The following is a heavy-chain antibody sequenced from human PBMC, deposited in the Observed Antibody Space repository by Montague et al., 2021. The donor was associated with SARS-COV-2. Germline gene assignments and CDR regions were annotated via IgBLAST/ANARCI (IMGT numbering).Heavy chain of an antibody. J-gene: IGHJ6*02. CDR3: ARDRDWDDWCGMDV. CDR2: ISSSGGGSTK. D-gene: IGHD2-21*01. V-gene: IGHV3-48*03. CDR1: GFIFSSYE. Sequence: SLRLSCAASGFIFSSYEMNWVRQAPGKGLEWISYISSSGGGSTKHYTDXVKGRFTISRDNAKNSLYLQMNSLRVEDTVIYYCARDRDWDDWCGMDVWGQGTTVTVSS.